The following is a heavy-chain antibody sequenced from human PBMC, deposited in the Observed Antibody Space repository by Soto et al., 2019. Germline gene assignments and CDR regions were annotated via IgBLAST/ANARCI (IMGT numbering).Heavy chain of an antibody. CDR3: AREIRGEGIDY. J-gene: IGHJ4*02. Sequence: GASVKVSCKDSGYTFTSYGIRWVRQAPGQGLEWMGWISAYNGNTNYAQKLQGRVTMTTDTSTSTAYMELRSLRSDDTAVYYCAREIRGEGIDYWGQGTLVTVSS. V-gene: IGHV1-18*01. CDR2: ISAYNGNT. D-gene: IGHD3-16*01. CDR1: GYTFTSYG.